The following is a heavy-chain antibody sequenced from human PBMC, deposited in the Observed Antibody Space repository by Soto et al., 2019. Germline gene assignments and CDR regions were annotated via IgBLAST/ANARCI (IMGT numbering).Heavy chain of an antibody. CDR1: GFIFSDYA. D-gene: IGHD3-10*01. CDR2: LSGSGGSK. Sequence: EVQLLESGGGLVHPGGSLRLSCAASGFIFSDYAMNWVRQAPGKGLEWVSGLSGSGGSKHYADSVKGRFSVSRDNPRNTLYLQMDSLRVEDTAIYYCAKASGRIRFLPDDFSGQGTLVTVSS. CDR3: AKASGRIRFLPDDF. V-gene: IGHV3-23*01. J-gene: IGHJ4*02.